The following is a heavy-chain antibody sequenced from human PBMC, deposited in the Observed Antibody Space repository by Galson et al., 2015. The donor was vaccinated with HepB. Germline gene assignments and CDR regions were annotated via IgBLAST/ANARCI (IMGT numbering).Heavy chain of an antibody. V-gene: IGHV3-48*02. D-gene: IGHD1-26*01. Sequence: SLRLSCAASGFTFSSYSMNWVRQAPGKGLEWVSYISSSSSTIYYADSVKGRFTISRDNAKNSLCLQMNSLRDEDTAVYYCATEWELLGYWGQGTLVTVSS. CDR3: ATEWELLGY. CDR1: GFTFSSYS. J-gene: IGHJ4*02. CDR2: ISSSSSTI.